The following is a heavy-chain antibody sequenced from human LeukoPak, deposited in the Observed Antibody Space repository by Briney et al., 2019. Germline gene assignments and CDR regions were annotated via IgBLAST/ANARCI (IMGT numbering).Heavy chain of an antibody. CDR1: GFTFSSYE. CDR3: AREDGMDV. CDR2: ISSSSSTI. J-gene: IGHJ6*04. Sequence: GGSLRLSCAASGFTFSSYEMNWVRQAPGKGLEWVSYISSSSSTIYYADSVKGRFTISRDNAKNSLYLQMNSLRAEDTAVYYCAREDGMDVWGKGTTVTVSS. V-gene: IGHV3-48*03.